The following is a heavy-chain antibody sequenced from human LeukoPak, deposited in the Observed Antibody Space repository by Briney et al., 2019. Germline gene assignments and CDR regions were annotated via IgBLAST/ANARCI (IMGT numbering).Heavy chain of an antibody. CDR2: IYPGDSDT. CDR1: GYLFTSYW. Sequence: GESLQIPCKGSGYLFTSYWIGWVRQMPGKGLEGMGIIYPGDSDTRYSPSFQGQVTISADKSISTAYLQWSSLKASDTAMYYCARDQYTENNPRTYYGMDVWGQGTTVTVSS. D-gene: IGHD2/OR15-2a*01. CDR3: ARDQYTENNPRTYYGMDV. J-gene: IGHJ6*02. V-gene: IGHV5-51*01.